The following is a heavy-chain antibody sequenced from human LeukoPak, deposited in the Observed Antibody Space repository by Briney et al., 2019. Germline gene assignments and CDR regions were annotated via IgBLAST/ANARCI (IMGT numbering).Heavy chain of an antibody. CDR1: GFTFSSFA. Sequence: GGSLRLSCAASGFTFSSFAMSWVRQAPGKGLEWVSSISKSGGSTEYADSVKGRFTISRDNAKNSLYLQMNSLRAEDTALYHCARAIAVAGHFDYWGQGTLVTVSS. J-gene: IGHJ4*02. D-gene: IGHD6-19*01. CDR3: ARAIAVAGHFDY. CDR2: ISKSGGST. V-gene: IGHV3-23*01.